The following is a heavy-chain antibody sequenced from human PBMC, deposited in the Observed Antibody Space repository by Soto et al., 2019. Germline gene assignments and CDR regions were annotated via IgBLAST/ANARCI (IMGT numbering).Heavy chain of an antibody. CDR1: YGNIINLCYP. D-gene: IGHD3-9*01. Sequence: HTNTVAYGNIINLCYPRIMKKKPPGKGLEWIGYIYHSGSTYYNPSLKSRVTISVDRSKNQFSLKLSSLRSEDTAVYYCARNLMDYNILTGYYMAYYFDYWGQGTLVTVSS. V-gene: IGHV4-30-2*02. CDR3: ARNLMDYNILTGYYMAYYFDY. CDR2: IYHSGST. J-gene: IGHJ4*02.